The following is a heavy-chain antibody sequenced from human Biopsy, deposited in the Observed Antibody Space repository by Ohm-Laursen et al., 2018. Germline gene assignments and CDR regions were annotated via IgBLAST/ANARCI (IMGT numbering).Heavy chain of an antibody. D-gene: IGHD3-9*01. V-gene: IGHV1-2*02. CDR1: GYTFTGYY. Sequence: SVKVSCQASGYTFTGYYSHWVRQAPGPELEWMRWINPKSGGTHYLEKFRGRVTMTRDTSISTAYMEVSRLRSDDPAVYYFPIDGNDFLTDYLKIDQWGQGTLVTVSS. J-gene: IGHJ4*02. CDR2: INPKSGGT. CDR3: PIDGNDFLTDYLKIDQ.